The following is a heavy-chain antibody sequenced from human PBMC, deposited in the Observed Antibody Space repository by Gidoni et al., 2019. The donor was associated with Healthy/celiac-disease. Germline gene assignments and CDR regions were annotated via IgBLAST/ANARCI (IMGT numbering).Heavy chain of an antibody. CDR3: ARYQGSSGYQADYFDY. Sequence: QVQLQQWGAGLLKPSASLSLTCAVYGGSFSVYYWSWIRLPPGKGLEWIGEINPSGSTNYNPGHKSRVTIAVDTSKNQFSLKLSSVTAADKACYYCARYQGSSGYQADYFDYWGQGTLVTVSS. CDR2: INPSGST. J-gene: IGHJ4*02. CDR1: GGSFSVYY. V-gene: IGHV4-34*01. D-gene: IGHD3-22*01.